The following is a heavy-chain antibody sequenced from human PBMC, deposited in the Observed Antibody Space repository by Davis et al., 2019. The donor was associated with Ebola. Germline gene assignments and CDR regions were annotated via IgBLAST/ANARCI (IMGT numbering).Heavy chain of an antibody. D-gene: IGHD2-2*01. Sequence: MPSETLSLTCAVYGGSFSGYYWSWIRQPPGKGLEWIGEINHSGSTNYNPSLKSRVTISVDRSKNQFSLKLSSVTAADTAVYYCARGGVVPAAMGDNWFDPWGQGTLVTVSS. CDR2: INHSGST. CDR1: GGSFSGYY. CDR3: ARGGVVPAAMGDNWFDP. J-gene: IGHJ5*02. V-gene: IGHV4-34*01.